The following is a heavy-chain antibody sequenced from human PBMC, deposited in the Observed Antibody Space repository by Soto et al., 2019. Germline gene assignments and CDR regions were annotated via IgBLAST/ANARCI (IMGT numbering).Heavy chain of an antibody. CDR3: ARKVYSSGWYNDY. CDR2: INNDGSST. Sequence: EVQLVESGGGVVQPGGSLRLSCAASGFTFSTYWMHWVRQAPGKGLVWVSRINNDGSSTNYADSVKGRFTISRDNAKNTLYLQRNSLRADDTAVYYCARKVYSSGWYNDYWGQGTLVTVSS. V-gene: IGHV3-74*01. J-gene: IGHJ4*02. CDR1: GFTFSTYW. D-gene: IGHD6-19*01.